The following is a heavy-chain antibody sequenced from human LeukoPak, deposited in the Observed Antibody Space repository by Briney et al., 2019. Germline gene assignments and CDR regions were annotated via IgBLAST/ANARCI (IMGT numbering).Heavy chain of an antibody. Sequence: GGPLRLSCAASGFTFSSHAMSWVRQAPGKGLEWVSLISGSGGDTYYADSVKGRFTVSRDNSKNTLYLQMNSLRAEDTAVYYCAKDVESMIVVGLVGYWGQGTLVTVSS. CDR1: GFTFSSHA. CDR2: ISGSGGDT. D-gene: IGHD3-22*01. CDR3: AKDVESMIVVGLVGY. J-gene: IGHJ4*02. V-gene: IGHV3-23*01.